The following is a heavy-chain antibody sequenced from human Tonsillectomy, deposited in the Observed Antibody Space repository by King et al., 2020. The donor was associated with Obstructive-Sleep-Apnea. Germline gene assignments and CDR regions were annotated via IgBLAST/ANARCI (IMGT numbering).Heavy chain of an antibody. CDR2: INPNTGAT. CDR1: GYTFTGYY. V-gene: IGHV1-2*04. D-gene: IGHD3-10*01. Sequence: MQLVQSGAEVKKPGASVKVSCKASGYTFTGYYIHWVRQAPGQGLEWMGWINPNTGATNYAPKFQGWVTMTRDTSVTTAYMELNRLRSDDTAVYYCARPPRDYSSSYYGAVDYWGQGTLVTVSS. CDR3: ARPPRDYSSSYYGAVDY. J-gene: IGHJ4*02.